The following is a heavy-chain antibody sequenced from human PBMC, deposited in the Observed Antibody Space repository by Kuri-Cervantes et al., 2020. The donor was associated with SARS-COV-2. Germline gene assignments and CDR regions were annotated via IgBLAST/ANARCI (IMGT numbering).Heavy chain of an antibody. CDR3: ASGSGSYYGGDY. D-gene: IGHD1-26*01. J-gene: IGHJ4*02. V-gene: IGHV1-69*13. Sequence: SVKVSCKASGYTFTSYDINWVREAPGQGLEWMGRIIPIFGTANYAQKFQGRVTITADESTSTAYMELSSLRSEDTAVYYCASGSGSYYGGDYWGQGTLVTVSS. CDR2: IIPIFGTA. CDR1: GYTFTSYD.